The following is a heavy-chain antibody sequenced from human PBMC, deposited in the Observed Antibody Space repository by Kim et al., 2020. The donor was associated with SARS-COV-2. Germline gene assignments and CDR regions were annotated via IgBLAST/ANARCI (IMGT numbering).Heavy chain of an antibody. CDR2: ISGSGGST. D-gene: IGHD2-15*01. V-gene: IGHV3-23*01. CDR3: AKAALGYCSGGSCSYYFDY. J-gene: IGHJ4*02. Sequence: GGSLRLSCAASGFTFSSYAMSWVRQAPGKGLEWVSAISGSGGSTYYADSVKGRFTISRDNSKNTLYLQMNSLRAEDTAVYYCAKAALGYCSGGSCSYYFDYWGQGTLVTVSS. CDR1: GFTFSSYA.